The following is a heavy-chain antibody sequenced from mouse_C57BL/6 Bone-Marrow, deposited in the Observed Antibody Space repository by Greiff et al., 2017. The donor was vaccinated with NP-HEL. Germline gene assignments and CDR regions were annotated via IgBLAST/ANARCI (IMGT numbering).Heavy chain of an antibody. CDR2: INPYNGGT. V-gene: IGHV1-19*01. CDR3: ARTTVRTYLDY. CDR1: GYTFTDYY. D-gene: IGHD1-1*01. Sequence: EVQLQQSGPVLVKPGASVKMSCKASGYTFTDYYMNWVKQSHGKSLEWIGVINPYNGGTSYNQKFKGKATLTVDKSSSTAYMELNSLTSEDSAVYYCARTTVRTYLDYWGQGTTLTVSS. J-gene: IGHJ2*01.